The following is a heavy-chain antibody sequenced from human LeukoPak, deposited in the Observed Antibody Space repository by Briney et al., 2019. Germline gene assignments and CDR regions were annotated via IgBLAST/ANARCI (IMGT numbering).Heavy chain of an antibody. CDR3: ARDRYGAPLFDY. V-gene: IGHV4-30-2*01. J-gene: IGHJ4*02. Sequence: SETLSLTCTVSGGSISSGGYYWSWIRQPPGKGLEWIGYIYHSGSTYYNPSLESRVTISVDRSKNQFSLKLSSVTAADTAVYYCARDRYGAPLFDYWGQGTLVTVSS. D-gene: IGHD4/OR15-4a*01. CDR2: IYHSGST. CDR1: GGSISSGGYY.